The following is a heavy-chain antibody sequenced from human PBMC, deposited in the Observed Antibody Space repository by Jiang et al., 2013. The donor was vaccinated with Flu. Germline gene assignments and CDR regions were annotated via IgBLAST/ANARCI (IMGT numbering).Heavy chain of an antibody. D-gene: IGHD3-9*01. CDR3: ARDAGYSTLDY. Sequence: DSVKGRFTTSRDNTKKMLYLQIDSLRAEDTAVYYCARDAGYSTLDYWGQGTLVTVSS. J-gene: IGHJ4*02. V-gene: IGHV3-30*01.